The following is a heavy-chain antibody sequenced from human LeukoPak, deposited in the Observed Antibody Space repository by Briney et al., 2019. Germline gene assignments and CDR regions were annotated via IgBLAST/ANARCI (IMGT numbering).Heavy chain of an antibody. J-gene: IGHJ5*02. CDR2: IYYSGST. CDR1: GGSISTYY. V-gene: IGHV4-59*08. CDR3: ARRVAVGNYFDP. D-gene: IGHD4-11*01. Sequence: PSETLSLTCTFSGGSISTYYWTWIRQPPGKGLEWIGYIYYSGSTNYNPSLKSRVTISLNTSKNQFSLRQRSVTAADTAVYYCARRVAVGNYFDPWGQGTLVTVSS.